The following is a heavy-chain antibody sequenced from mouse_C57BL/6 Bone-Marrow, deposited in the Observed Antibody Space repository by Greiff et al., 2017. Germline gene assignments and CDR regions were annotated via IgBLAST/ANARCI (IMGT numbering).Heavy chain of an antibody. CDR3: TTYGKYYGRFDY. D-gene: IGHD1-1*01. CDR2: IDPENGDT. CDR1: GFNIKDDY. V-gene: IGHV14-4*01. J-gene: IGHJ2*01. Sequence: EVQLQQSGAELVRPGASVKLSCTASGFNIKDDYMHWVKQRPEQGLEWIGWIDPENGDTEYASKFQGKATITADTSSNTAYLQLSSLTSEDTAVYYCTTYGKYYGRFDYWGQGTTLTVSS.